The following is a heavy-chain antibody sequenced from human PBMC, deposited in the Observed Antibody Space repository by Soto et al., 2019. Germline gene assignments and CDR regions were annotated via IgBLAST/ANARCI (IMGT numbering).Heavy chain of an antibody. V-gene: IGHV3-23*01. Sequence: GGSLRLSCAASGFPFGYHAMHWVRQAPGKGLEWVSAITGRGDTTYYADSVKGRFTVSRDNSKNTLFLQMMSLRAEDTAVYYCAKDLYVQPPSGWFDPWGQGTVVTVSS. J-gene: IGHJ5*02. CDR2: ITGRGDTT. CDR1: GFPFGYHA. CDR3: AKDLYVQPPSGWFDP. D-gene: IGHD1-26*01.